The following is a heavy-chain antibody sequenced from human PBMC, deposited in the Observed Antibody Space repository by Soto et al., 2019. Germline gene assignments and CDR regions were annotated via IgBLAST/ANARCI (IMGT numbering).Heavy chain of an antibody. CDR3: ATDSDYSSSWAY. CDR2: INPKSGVT. J-gene: IGHJ4*02. D-gene: IGHD4-4*01. Sequence: PGPSVKVSCKASGYSFTDYFMHWVRQAPGQGLEWMGWINPKSGVTNYAQRFQGRVTMTIDTSITTAYMDLSSLKSDDTAVYYCATDSDYSSSWAYWGQGTPVTVSS. V-gene: IGHV1-2*02. CDR1: GYSFTDYF.